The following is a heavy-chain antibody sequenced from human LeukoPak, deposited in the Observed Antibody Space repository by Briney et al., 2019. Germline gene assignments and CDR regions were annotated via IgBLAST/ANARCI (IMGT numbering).Heavy chain of an antibody. CDR1: GGSISSGTYY. Sequence: SETLSLTCTVSGGSISSGTYYWGWIRQPPGKGLEWIGRIYYRRSNYYNPSLKSRVTVSVATSKNHFSLKLPSVTAADTAVYYCARHADSGFGELAFDYWGQGTLVTVSS. V-gene: IGHV4-39*01. J-gene: IGHJ4*02. CDR2: IYYRRSN. D-gene: IGHD3-10*01. CDR3: ARHADSGFGELAFDY.